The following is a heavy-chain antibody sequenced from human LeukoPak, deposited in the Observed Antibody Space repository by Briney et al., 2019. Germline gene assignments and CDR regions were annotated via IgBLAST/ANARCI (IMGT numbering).Heavy chain of an antibody. Sequence: GGSLRLSCAASGFTFSSYSMNWVRQAPGKGLEWVTSISSSSSYIYYADSVKGRFTISRDNAKNSLYLQMNSLRAEDTAVYYCASTRGYCSSTSCYGPGDFEYWGQGTLVTVSS. CDR3: ASTRGYCSSTSCYGPGDFEY. J-gene: IGHJ4*02. CDR1: GFTFSSYS. CDR2: ISSSSSYI. D-gene: IGHD2-2*01. V-gene: IGHV3-21*01.